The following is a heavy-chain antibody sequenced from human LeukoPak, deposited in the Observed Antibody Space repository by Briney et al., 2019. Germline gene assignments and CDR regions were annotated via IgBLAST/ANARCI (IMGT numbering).Heavy chain of an antibody. CDR3: AKDMTLSLVGGGALDI. V-gene: IGHV3-9*03. J-gene: IGHJ3*02. CDR2: ISWNGGSI. D-gene: IGHD1-26*01. Sequence: AGGSLRLSCAASGLTLDDFATHWVRHAPTRGLEWVLGISWNGGSIGYADSVKGRFTSSRDNAKNSLYLQMISLRAEDMALYYWAKDMTLSLVGGGALDIWGQGTMVTVSS. CDR1: GLTLDDFA.